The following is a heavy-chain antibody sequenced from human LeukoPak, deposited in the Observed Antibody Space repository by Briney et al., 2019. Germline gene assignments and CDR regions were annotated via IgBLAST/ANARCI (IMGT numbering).Heavy chain of an antibody. CDR3: SRGGFDHGFDI. J-gene: IGHJ3*02. CDR2: VNSDGSDT. CDR1: GFTFSSYW. D-gene: IGHD3-10*01. V-gene: IGHV3-74*01. Sequence: VGSLRLSCAASGFTFSSYWMHWVRQAPGKGLEWVSRVNSDGSDTIYADSVKGRFTISRDNAKNTVYLQMDSLRAEDTALYYCSRGGFDHGFDIWGQGTMVTVSS.